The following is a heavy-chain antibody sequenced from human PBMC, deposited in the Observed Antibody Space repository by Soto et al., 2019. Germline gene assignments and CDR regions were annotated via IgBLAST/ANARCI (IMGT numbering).Heavy chain of an antibody. Sequence: SETLSLTCAVYGGSFSGYYWSWIRQPPGKGLEWIGEINHSGSTNYNPSLKSRVTISVDTSKNQFSLKLSSVTAADTAVYYCARGLWGVATHWGQGTLVTVSS. CDR3: ARGLWGVATH. CDR2: INHSGST. V-gene: IGHV4-34*01. J-gene: IGHJ4*02. CDR1: GGSFSGYY. D-gene: IGHD5-12*01.